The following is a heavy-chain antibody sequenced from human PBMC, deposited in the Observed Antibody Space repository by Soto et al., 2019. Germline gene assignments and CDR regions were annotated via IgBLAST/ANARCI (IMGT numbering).Heavy chain of an antibody. D-gene: IGHD6-19*01. CDR3: ARAAAPRSSGWHY. J-gene: IGHJ4*02. CDR2: IVPVYGTA. CDR1: GDTYSSYE. V-gene: IGHV1-69*12. Sequence: QVQLVQSGAEVKKPGSSVKVSCKASGDTYSSYEINWVRQAPGLGLEWMGGIVPVYGTANYAPKFQGRVTLIAAASTGTTYMELRSLGSEAPAVSFCARAAAPRSSGWHYWGQGTLVTVSS.